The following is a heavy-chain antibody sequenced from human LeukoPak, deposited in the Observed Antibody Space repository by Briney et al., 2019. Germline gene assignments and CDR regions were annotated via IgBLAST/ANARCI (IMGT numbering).Heavy chain of an antibody. CDR3: ARIMTPADHYFDY. D-gene: IGHD4-11*01. J-gene: IGHJ4*02. CDR2: INPNSGGT. CDR1: GYTFTGYY. Sequence: GASVKVSCKASGYTFTGYYMHWVRQAPGQGLEWMGWINPNSGGTKYAQKFQGRVTMTRDTSISTAHMELSSLRSDDTAMYYCARIMTPADHYFDYWGQGTLVTVSS. V-gene: IGHV1-2*02.